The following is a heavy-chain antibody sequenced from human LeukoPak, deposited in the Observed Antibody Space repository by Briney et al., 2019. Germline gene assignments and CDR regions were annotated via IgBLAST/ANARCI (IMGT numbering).Heavy chain of an antibody. CDR2: IYYSGST. J-gene: IGHJ4*02. D-gene: IGHD2-2*01. CDR1: GGPISSSSYY. V-gene: IGHV4-39*01. Sequence: SETLSLTCTVSGGPISSSSYYWGWIRQPPGKGLEWNGSIYYSGSTYYNPSLKSRVTISVDTSKNQFSLKLSSVTAADTAVYYCARQLGYCSSTSCYADKVDYWGQGTLVTVSS. CDR3: ARQLGYCSSTSCYADKVDY.